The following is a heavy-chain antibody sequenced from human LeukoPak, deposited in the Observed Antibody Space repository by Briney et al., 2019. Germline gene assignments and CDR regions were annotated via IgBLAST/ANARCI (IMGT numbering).Heavy chain of an antibody. CDR1: GGSISSYY. Sequence: PSETLSLTCTVSGGSISSYYWSWIRQPPGKGLEWIGEINHSGSTNYNPSLKSRVTISVDTSKNQFSLKLSSVTAADTAVYYCASLQGGERDGYNPYWYFDLWGRGTLVTVSS. D-gene: IGHD5-24*01. CDR3: ASLQGGERDGYNPYWYFDL. CDR2: INHSGST. V-gene: IGHV4-34*01. J-gene: IGHJ2*01.